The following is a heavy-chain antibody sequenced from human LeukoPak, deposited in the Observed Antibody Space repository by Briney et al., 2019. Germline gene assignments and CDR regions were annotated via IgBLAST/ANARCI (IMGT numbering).Heavy chain of an antibody. Sequence: SVKVSCKASGGTFSSYAISWVRQAPGQGLEWMGRIIPILGIANYAQKFQGRVTITADKSTSTAYMELSSLRSEDTAVYYCVRDYYDSSGYSDAFDIWGQGTMVTVSS. J-gene: IGHJ3*02. CDR3: VRDYYDSSGYSDAFDI. V-gene: IGHV1-69*04. CDR1: GGTFSSYA. CDR2: IIPILGIA. D-gene: IGHD3-22*01.